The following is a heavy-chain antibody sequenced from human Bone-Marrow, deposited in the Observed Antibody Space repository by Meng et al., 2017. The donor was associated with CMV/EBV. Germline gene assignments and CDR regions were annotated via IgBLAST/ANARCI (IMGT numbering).Heavy chain of an antibody. CDR1: GFTFSSYA. CDR2: ISGSGGST. V-gene: IGHV3-23*01. J-gene: IGHJ4*02. Sequence: EVQLLESGGGLVQPGGSLRLSCAASGFTFSSYAMSWVRQAPGKGLEWVSAISGSGGSTYYADSVKGRFTISRDNSKNTLYLQMNSLRAEDTAVYYCAKSGYDFWSGYYSGFDYWGQGTLVTVSS. CDR3: AKSGYDFWSGYYSGFDY. D-gene: IGHD3-3*01.